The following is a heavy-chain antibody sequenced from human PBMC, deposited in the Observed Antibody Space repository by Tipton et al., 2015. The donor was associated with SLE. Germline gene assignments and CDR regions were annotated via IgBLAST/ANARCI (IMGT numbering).Heavy chain of an antibody. V-gene: IGHV4-61*09. CDR1: GGSISSGSYY. CDR2: IYTSGST. CDR3: ARCSSGWYNIFYYYMDV. D-gene: IGHD6-19*01. Sequence: TLSLTCTVSGGSISSGSYYWSWIRQPAGKGLEWIGYIYTSGSTNYNPSLKSRVTISVDTSKNHFSLKLNSVTAADTAVYYCARCSSGWYNIFYYYMDVWGKGTTVTVSS. J-gene: IGHJ6*03.